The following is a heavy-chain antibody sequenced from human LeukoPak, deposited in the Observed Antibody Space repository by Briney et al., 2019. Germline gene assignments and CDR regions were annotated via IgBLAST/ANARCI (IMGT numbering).Heavy chain of an antibody. CDR2: ISGDGGSA. V-gene: IGHV3-23*01. CDR1: GFTFTKYA. J-gene: IGHJ5*02. Sequence: GGSLRLSCAASGFTFTKYAMSWVRQAPGKGLEWVSAISGDGGSAYYGDSVKGRFTISRDNSKNTLWLQMSSLRADDTAVYYCAKDYNNYFDPWGQGTLVTVST. CDR3: AKDYNNYFDP.